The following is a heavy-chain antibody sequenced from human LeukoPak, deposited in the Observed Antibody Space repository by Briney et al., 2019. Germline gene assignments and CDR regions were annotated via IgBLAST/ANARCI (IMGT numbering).Heavy chain of an antibody. Sequence: GGSLRLSCAASGFSFSAFAMSWVRQAPGKGLEWVSTISGRGGTTNYADSVKGRFTISRDNSKNTLYLQMDNVRAEDTAVYYCARTANFAAGYYIDYWGQGTLVTVSS. V-gene: IGHV3-23*01. CDR1: GFSFSAFA. CDR2: ISGRGGTT. D-gene: IGHD6-13*01. CDR3: ARTANFAAGYYIDY. J-gene: IGHJ4*02.